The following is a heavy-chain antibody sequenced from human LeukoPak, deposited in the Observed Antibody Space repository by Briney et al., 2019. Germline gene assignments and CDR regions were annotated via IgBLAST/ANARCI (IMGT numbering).Heavy chain of an antibody. V-gene: IGHV4-4*09. CDR1: GGSISSYY. D-gene: IGHD3-10*01. Sequence: ASETLSLTCTVSGGSISSYYWSWIRQPPGKGLEWIGSIYTSGSTNYNPSLKSRVTLSVDTSKNQFSLKLSSVTAADTAVYYCARLGRRYGSGSYYLAYWGQGTLVTVSS. CDR3: ARLGRRYGSGSYYLAY. CDR2: IYTSGST. J-gene: IGHJ4*02.